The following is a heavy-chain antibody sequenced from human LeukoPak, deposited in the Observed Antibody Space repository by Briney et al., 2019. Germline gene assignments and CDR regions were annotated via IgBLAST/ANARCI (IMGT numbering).Heavy chain of an antibody. Sequence: GGSLRLSCAASGFTFSSYGMHWVRQAPGKGLEWVAVIWYVGSNKYYADSVKGRFTISRDNSKNTLYLQMNSLRAEDTAVYYCARDSYYYDSSGYSALRLLYYYGMDVWGQGTTVTVSS. D-gene: IGHD3-22*01. J-gene: IGHJ6*02. CDR2: IWYVGSNK. V-gene: IGHV3-33*01. CDR1: GFTFSSYG. CDR3: ARDSYYYDSSGYSALRLLYYYGMDV.